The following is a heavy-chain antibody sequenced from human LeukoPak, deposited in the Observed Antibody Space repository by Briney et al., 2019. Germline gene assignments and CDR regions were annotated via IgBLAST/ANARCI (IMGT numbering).Heavy chain of an antibody. D-gene: IGHD1-26*01. CDR3: ARVLGTTHSGSYPLDY. CDR1: GGSISSYY. Sequence: PSETRSLTCTVSGGSISSYYWSWIRQPPGKGLEWIGYIYYSGSTNYNPSLKSRVTISVDTSKNQFSLKLSSVTAADTAVYYCARVLGTTHSGSYPLDYWGQGTLVTVSS. J-gene: IGHJ4*02. CDR2: IYYSGST. V-gene: IGHV4-59*01.